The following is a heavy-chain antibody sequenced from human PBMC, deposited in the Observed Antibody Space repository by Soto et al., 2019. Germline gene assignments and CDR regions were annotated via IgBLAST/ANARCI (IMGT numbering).Heavy chain of an antibody. D-gene: IGHD2-2*01. V-gene: IGHV1-18*01. CDR3: AREGGDIVVVPAADNWFDP. Sequence: ASVKVSCKASGYTFTSYGISWVRQAPGQGLEWMGWISAYNGNTNYAQKLQGRVTMTTDTSTSTAYMELRSLISDDTAVYYCAREGGDIVVVPAADNWFDPWGQGTLVTVSS. CDR1: GYTFTSYG. CDR2: ISAYNGNT. J-gene: IGHJ5*02.